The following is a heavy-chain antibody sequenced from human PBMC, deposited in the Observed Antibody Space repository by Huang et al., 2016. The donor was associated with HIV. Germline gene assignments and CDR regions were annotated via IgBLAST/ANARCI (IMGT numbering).Heavy chain of an antibody. CDR3: ARLGPHRSRSYFDY. Sequence: QVQLVQSGAEVKKPGASVKVSCKASGYTFSSSFLHGVRQAPGQGTEWLGIINPSRGVTTYAQKFQGRLTMTRDTSTSTIYMELRSLRSEDTAVYYCARLGPHRSRSYFDYWGQGTLVTVSS. V-gene: IGHV1-46*01. D-gene: IGHD7-27*01. CDR2: INPSRGVT. J-gene: IGHJ4*02. CDR1: GYTFSSSF.